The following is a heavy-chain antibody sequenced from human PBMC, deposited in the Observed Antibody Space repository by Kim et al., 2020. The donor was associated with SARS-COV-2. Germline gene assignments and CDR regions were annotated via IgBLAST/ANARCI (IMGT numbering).Heavy chain of an antibody. CDR2: IYSGGST. Sequence: GGSLRLSCAASGFTVSSNDMSWVRQAPGKGLEWVSVIYSGGSTYYADSVKGRFTISRDNSKNTLYLQMNSLRAEDTAVYYCARPGYSSSWYIAYWGQGTLVTVSS. J-gene: IGHJ4*02. D-gene: IGHD6-13*01. V-gene: IGHV3-66*01. CDR1: GFTVSSND. CDR3: ARPGYSSSWYIAY.